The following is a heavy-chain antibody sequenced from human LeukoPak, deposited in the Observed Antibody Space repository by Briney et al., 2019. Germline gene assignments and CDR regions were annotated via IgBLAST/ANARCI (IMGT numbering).Heavy chain of an antibody. D-gene: IGHD4-4*01. CDR1: GYAFTSYY. CDR2: INPSGGST. CDR3: ARAVRLKNWFDP. V-gene: IGHV1-46*01. J-gene: IGHJ5*02. Sequence: ASVKVSCKASGYAFTSYYMHWVRQAPGQGLEWMGIINPSGGSTSYAQKFQGRVTMTRDTSTSTVYMELSSLRSEDTAVYYCARAVRLKNWFDPWGQGTLVTVSS.